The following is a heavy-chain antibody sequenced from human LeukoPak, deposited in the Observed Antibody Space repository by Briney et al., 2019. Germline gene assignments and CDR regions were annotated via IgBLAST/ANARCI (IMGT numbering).Heavy chain of an antibody. CDR3: AKGGHDFNPFYW. D-gene: IGHD2-21*02. CDR1: GFTFSTSA. V-gene: IGHV3-23*01. Sequence: GGSLRLSCAASGFTFSTSAMGWVRQAPGKGLEWVSSIKGGGGDPFYADSVKGRFTISRDNSRNTLFLQLNSLRADDSAVYYCAKGGHDFNPFYWWGQGTLVTVSS. J-gene: IGHJ4*02. CDR2: IKGGGGDP.